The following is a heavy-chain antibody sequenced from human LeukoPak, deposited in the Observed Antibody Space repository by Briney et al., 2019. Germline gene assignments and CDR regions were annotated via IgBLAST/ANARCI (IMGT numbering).Heavy chain of an antibody. CDR1: GGSISSYY. CDR2: INHSGST. CDR3: ARGGGLYGDFNFDY. D-gene: IGHD4-17*01. V-gene: IGHV4-34*01. Sequence: PSETLSLTCTVSGGSISSYYWSWIRQPPGKGLEWIGEINHSGSTNYNPSLKSRVTISVDTSKNQFSLKLSSVTAADTAVYYCARGGGLYGDFNFDYWGQGTLVTVSS. J-gene: IGHJ4*02.